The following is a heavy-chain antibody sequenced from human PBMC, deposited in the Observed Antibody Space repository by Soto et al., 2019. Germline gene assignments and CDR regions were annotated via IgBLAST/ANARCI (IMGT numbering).Heavy chain of an antibody. CDR2: IYHSGNT. V-gene: IGHV4-4*02. J-gene: IGHJ4*02. CDR1: GGSISSSNW. CDR3: ARRWGEGRVDY. D-gene: IGHD3-10*01. Sequence: SETLSHTCAVSGGSISSSNWWSWVRQPPGKGLEWSGEIYHSGNTNYNPSLKSRVTMAVDKSRNQFSLKLSSVTAADTAVYYCARRWGEGRVDYWGQGTLVTVSS.